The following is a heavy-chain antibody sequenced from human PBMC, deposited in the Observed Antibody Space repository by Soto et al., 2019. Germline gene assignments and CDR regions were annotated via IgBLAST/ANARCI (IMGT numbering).Heavy chain of an antibody. D-gene: IGHD2-8*01. V-gene: IGHV5-10-1*01. CDR2: IDPSDSYS. J-gene: IGHJ4*02. CDR3: ERKLTNNPGPYFEY. Sequence: GESLKISCKGSGYTFTSYLITWVRQMPGKGLEWIGKIDPSDSYSNYSPSFQGHVSISVDKSSSTAYLQWSSLQASDTAMYYCERKLTNNPGPYFEYSCQGTMVTV. CDR1: GYTFTSYL.